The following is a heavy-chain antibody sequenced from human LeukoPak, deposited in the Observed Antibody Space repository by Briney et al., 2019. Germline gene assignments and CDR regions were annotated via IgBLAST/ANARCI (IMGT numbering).Heavy chain of an antibody. Sequence: SETLSLTCAVYGGSFSGYYWSWIRQPPGKGLEWIGEINHSGSTNYNPSLKSRVTISVDTSKNQFSLKLSSVTAADTAVYYCATRGIAAAGTVGWFDPWGQGTLVTVSS. V-gene: IGHV4-34*01. CDR1: GGSFSGYY. D-gene: IGHD6-13*01. CDR3: ATRGIAAAGTVGWFDP. J-gene: IGHJ5*02. CDR2: INHSGST.